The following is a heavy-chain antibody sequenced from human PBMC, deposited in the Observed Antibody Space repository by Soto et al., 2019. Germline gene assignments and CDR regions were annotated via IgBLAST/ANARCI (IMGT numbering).Heavy chain of an antibody. J-gene: IGHJ5*02. CDR3: ARAGVATIYPGNNWFDP. V-gene: IGHV4-59*08. CDR2: IYLGGSI. CDR1: GASISSYY. Sequence: SETLSLTCSVSGASISSYYYAWIRQTPGKGLEWIGYIYLGGSINYNPSFKSRVIISVDTSKNQFSLNLSSVTAADTAMYYCARAGVATIYPGNNWFDPWGQGTLVTVSS. D-gene: IGHD5-12*01.